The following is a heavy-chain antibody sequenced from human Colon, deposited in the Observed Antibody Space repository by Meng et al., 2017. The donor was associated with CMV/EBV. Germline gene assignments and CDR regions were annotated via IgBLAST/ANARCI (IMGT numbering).Heavy chain of an antibody. Sequence: GESLKISCAASGFSVSSDYMSWVRQAPGQGLEWVATIFGDHNTYYADSVKGRFTIFRDDPKNTVSLEMNSLRAEDTAVYYCTRLGGSKPFDYWGQGTLVTVSS. CDR1: GFSVSSDY. D-gene: IGHD3-16*01. J-gene: IGHJ4*02. V-gene: IGHV3-53*01. CDR2: IFGDHNT. CDR3: TRLGGSKPFDY.